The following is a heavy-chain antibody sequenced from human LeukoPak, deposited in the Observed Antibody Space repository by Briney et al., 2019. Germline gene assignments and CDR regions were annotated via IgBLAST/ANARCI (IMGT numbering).Heavy chain of an antibody. Sequence: GGSLRLSCAASGFTFSSYAMSWVRQAPGKGLEWVSVISNSAGSTFYADSVKGRFTISRDNSKNTLYLQMNSLRAEDTAVYYCEKRASGSGTSLYYFDYWGQGTLVTVSS. CDR2: ISNSAGST. CDR3: EKRASGSGTSLYYFDY. J-gene: IGHJ4*02. D-gene: IGHD3-10*01. V-gene: IGHV3-23*01. CDR1: GFTFSSYA.